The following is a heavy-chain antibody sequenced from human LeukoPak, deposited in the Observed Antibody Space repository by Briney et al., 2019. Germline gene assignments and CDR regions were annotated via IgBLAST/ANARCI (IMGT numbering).Heavy chain of an antibody. CDR3: ARTNYYYYYMDV. CDR2: IYYSGST. V-gene: IGHV4-39*01. J-gene: IGHJ6*03. CDR1: GGSISSSSYY. Sequence: PSETPSLTCTVSGGSISSSSYYWGWIRQPPGKGLEWIGSIYYSGSTYYNPSLKSRVTISVDTSKNQFSLKLSSVTAADAAVYYCARTNYYYYYMDVWGKGTTVTVSS.